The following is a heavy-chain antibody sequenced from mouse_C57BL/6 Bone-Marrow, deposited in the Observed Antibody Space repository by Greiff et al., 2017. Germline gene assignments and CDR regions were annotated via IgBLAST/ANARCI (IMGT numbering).Heavy chain of an antibody. CDR2: IWGVGST. Sequence: VKLQESGPGLVAPSQSLSITCTVSGFSLTSYGVDWVRQSPGKGLEWLGVIWGVGSTNYNSALKSRLSISKDNSKSQVFLKMNSLQTDDTAMYYCARYEYEDAMDYWGQGTSVTVSS. CDR3: ARYEYEDAMDY. D-gene: IGHD2-4*01. CDR1: GFSLTSYG. V-gene: IGHV2-6*01. J-gene: IGHJ4*01.